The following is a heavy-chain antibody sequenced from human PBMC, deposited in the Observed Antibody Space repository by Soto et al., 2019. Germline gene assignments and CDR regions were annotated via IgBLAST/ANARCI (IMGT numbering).Heavy chain of an antibody. V-gene: IGHV5-51*01. CDR2: IYPGDSDT. D-gene: IGHD6-6*01. CDR3: AVSAARPHYYFYSMDV. Sequence: GESLKISCKGSGYSFTNYWIGWVRQMPGKGLEWIGIIYPGDSDTRYSPSFQGQVTISVDKSIRTAYLQWSSLKASDTAMYFCAVSAARPHYYFYSMDVWGQGTTVTVSS. CDR1: GYSFTNYW. J-gene: IGHJ6*02.